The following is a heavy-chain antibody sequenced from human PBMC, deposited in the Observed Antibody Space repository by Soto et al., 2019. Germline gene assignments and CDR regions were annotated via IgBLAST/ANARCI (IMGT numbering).Heavy chain of an antibody. J-gene: IGHJ4*02. CDR3: VRGYGGYNHYFDT. V-gene: IGHV4-59*01. CDR2: IYFSGTT. CDR1: GGSITGYY. D-gene: IGHD5-12*01. Sequence: SETLSLTCSVSGGSITGYYWNWVRQPPGKGLEWIGYIYFSGTTNYNPSLKSRLTISVDTSKNQFSLRLSSVTAADTAVYYCVRGYGGYNHYFDTWGQGTLVTVSS.